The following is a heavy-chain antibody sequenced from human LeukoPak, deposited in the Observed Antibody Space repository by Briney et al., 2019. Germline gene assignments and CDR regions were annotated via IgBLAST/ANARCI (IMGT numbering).Heavy chain of an antibody. V-gene: IGHV3-23*01. CDR1: GFTFSSYA. Sequence: GSLRLSCAASGFTFSSYAMSWVRQAPGKGLEWVSAISSSGASTYYADSVKGRFTISRDNSKNTLYLQMNSLRAEDTAVYYCARAHIIGWYYFDYWGQGTLVTVSS. J-gene: IGHJ4*02. D-gene: IGHD6-19*01. CDR3: ARAHIIGWYYFDY. CDR2: ISSSGAST.